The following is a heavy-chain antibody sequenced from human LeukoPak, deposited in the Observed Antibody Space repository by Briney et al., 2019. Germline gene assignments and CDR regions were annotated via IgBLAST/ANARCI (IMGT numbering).Heavy chain of an antibody. CDR1: GYTFTSYE. CDR2: ISAYNGNT. J-gene: IGHJ4*02. V-gene: IGHV1-18*01. D-gene: IGHD6-19*01. Sequence: ASVKVSCKASGYTFTSYEISWVRQAPGRGLEWMAWISAYNGNTNYAQNLQGRVTMTTDTSTSTAYMELRSLRSDDTAVYYCARHSSGWSFYFDYWGQGTLVAVSS. CDR3: ARHSSGWSFYFDY.